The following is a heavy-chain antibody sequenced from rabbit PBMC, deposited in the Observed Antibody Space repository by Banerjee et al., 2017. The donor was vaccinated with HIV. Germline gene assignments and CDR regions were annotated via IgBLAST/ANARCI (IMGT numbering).Heavy chain of an antibody. CDR1: GFSFSSGYY. V-gene: IGHV1S40*01. CDR3: ARGGDYAGDGYPL. D-gene: IGHD4-2*01. Sequence: QSLEESGGDLVKPGASLTLTCTASGFSFSSGYYMCWVRQAPGKGLEWIACIYTGDGNTYYATWAKGRFTISKTSSTTVTLQMTSLTAADTATYFCARGGDYAGDGYPLWGQGTLVTVS. J-gene: IGHJ3*01. CDR2: IYTGDGNT.